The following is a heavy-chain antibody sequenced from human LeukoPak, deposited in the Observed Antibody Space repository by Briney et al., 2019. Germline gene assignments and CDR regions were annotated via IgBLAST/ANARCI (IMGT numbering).Heavy chain of an antibody. V-gene: IGHV1-69*04. Sequence: SVKVSCKASGGTFSSYAISWVRQAPGQGLEWMGRIIPILGIANYAQKFQGRVTITADKSTSTAYMELSSLRSEDTAVYYCARSGIAAAGTGDWFDPWGQGTLVTVSS. CDR1: GGTFSSYA. CDR2: IIPILGIA. D-gene: IGHD6-13*01. CDR3: ARSGIAAAGTGDWFDP. J-gene: IGHJ5*02.